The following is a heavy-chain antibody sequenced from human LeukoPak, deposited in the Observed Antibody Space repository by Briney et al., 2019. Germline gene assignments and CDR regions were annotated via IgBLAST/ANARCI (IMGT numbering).Heavy chain of an antibody. CDR3: ARSSMAVAGTLDY. Sequence: GGSLRLSCTASGFVSSNYMSWVRQTPGMGLEWVSVIYSGGITYYADSVKGRFTVSRDNSKNTVYLEMNSLRAEDTAVYYCARSSMAVAGTLDYWGQGTLVTVSS. D-gene: IGHD6-19*01. CDR1: GFVSSNY. CDR2: IYSGGIT. V-gene: IGHV3-66*01. J-gene: IGHJ4*02.